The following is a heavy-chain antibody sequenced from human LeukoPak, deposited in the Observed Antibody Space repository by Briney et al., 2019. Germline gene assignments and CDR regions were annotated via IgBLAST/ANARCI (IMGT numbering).Heavy chain of an antibody. J-gene: IGHJ4*02. CDR3: AKIEYCSSTSCYYFDY. Sequence: PGGSLRLSCAASGFTFSSYAMSWVRQAPGKGLEWVSAISGSGGSKYYADSVKGRFTISRDNSKNTLYLQMNSLRAEDTAVYYCAKIEYCSSTSCYYFDYWGQGTLVTVSS. V-gene: IGHV3-23*01. CDR2: ISGSGGSK. CDR1: GFTFSSYA. D-gene: IGHD2-2*01.